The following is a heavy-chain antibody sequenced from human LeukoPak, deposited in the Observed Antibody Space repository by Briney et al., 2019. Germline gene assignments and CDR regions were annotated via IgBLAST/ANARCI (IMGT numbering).Heavy chain of an antibody. V-gene: IGHV3-30*02. CDR1: GFTFSSYG. CDR3: AKSGSSGHRIDY. Sequence: PGGSLRLSCAASGFTFSSYGMHWVRQAPGKGLEWVAVIWYDGSNKYYADSVKGRFTISRDNSKNTLYLQMNSLRAEDTAVYYCAKSGSSGHRIDYWGQGTLVTVSS. D-gene: IGHD3-22*01. CDR2: IWYDGSNK. J-gene: IGHJ4*02.